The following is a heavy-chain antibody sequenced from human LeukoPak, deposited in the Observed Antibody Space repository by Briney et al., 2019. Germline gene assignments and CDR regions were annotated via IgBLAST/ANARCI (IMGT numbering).Heavy chain of an antibody. D-gene: IGHD3-3*01. CDR1: GFTFSSYA. CDR3: VLWDFWNDYLPDY. J-gene: IGHJ4*02. Sequence: GGSLRLSCAASGFTFSSYAMSWVRQAPGKGPEWVSAISGSGGSTYYADSVKGWFTISRDNSKNTLYLQMNSLRAEDTAVYYCVLWDFWNDYLPDYWGQGTLVTVSS. CDR2: ISGSGGST. V-gene: IGHV3-23*01.